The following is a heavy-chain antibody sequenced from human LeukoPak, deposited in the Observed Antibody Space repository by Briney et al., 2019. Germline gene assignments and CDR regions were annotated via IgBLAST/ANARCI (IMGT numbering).Heavy chain of an antibody. CDR1: GGSIGTYY. V-gene: IGHV4-4*07. Sequence: SETLSLTCTVSGGSIGTYYWSWIRQPAGEGLEWIGRIYTTGSANYNPSLKSRVTMSLDTSKNQFSLKLSSVTAADTAAYYCVRDGPSWGLLWGQGALVTVSS. CDR3: VRDGPSWGLL. CDR2: IYTTGSA. J-gene: IGHJ4*02. D-gene: IGHD3-16*01.